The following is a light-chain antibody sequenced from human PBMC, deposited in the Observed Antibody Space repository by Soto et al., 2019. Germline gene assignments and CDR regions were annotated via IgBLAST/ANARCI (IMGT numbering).Light chain of an antibody. Sequence: QSVLTQPPSVSGAPGQRVTISCTGSSSNIGAGYDVHWYQQLPGTAPKLLIYANNNRPSGVPDRFSGSKSGTSASLVITGLQAEDEADYYCQSYDSSLSGHVVFGGGTKLTVL. CDR2: ANN. V-gene: IGLV1-40*01. J-gene: IGLJ2*01. CDR3: QSYDSSLSGHVV. CDR1: SSNIGAGYD.